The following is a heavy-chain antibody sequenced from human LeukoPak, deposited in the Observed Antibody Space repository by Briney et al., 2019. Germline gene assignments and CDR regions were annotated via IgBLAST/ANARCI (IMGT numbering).Heavy chain of an antibody. J-gene: IGHJ3*02. D-gene: IGHD3-16*01. Sequence: SGGFLRLSCAASGFTFSSYAMHWVRQAPGKGLEWVAVISYDGSNKYYADSVKGRFTISRDNSKNTLYLQMNSLRAEDTAVYYCARDLDGGPDIWGQGTMVTVSS. CDR1: GFTFSSYA. V-gene: IGHV3-30*04. CDR2: ISYDGSNK. CDR3: ARDLDGGPDI.